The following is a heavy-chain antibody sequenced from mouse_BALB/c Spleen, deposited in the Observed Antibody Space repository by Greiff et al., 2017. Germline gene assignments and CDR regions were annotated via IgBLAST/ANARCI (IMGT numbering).Heavy chain of an antibody. CDR2: IRNKANGYTT. V-gene: IGHV7-3*02. J-gene: IGHJ2*01. CDR3: ARASYGNYLDY. Sequence: DVMLVESGGGLVQPGGSLRLSCATSGFTFTDYYMSWVRQPPGKALEWLGFIRNKANGYTTEYSASVKGRFTISRDNSQSILYLQMNTLRAEDSATYYCARASYGNYLDYWGQGTTLTVSS. D-gene: IGHD2-1*01. CDR1: GFTFTDYY.